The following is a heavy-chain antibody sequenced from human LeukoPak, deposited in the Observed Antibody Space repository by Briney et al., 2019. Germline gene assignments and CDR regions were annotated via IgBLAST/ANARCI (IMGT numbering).Heavy chain of an antibody. CDR1: GYTFSTYD. CDR3: AREFRSDSY. CDR2: MKPNSGNT. V-gene: IGHV1-8*01. Sequence: ASVKVSCKASGYTFSTYDINWVRQAAGQGLEWMGYMKPNSGNTEYAQKFQSRLTMTRDTSTSTAYMELSDLRSEDTAVYYCAREFRSDSYWGQRTLVTVSS. J-gene: IGHJ4*02.